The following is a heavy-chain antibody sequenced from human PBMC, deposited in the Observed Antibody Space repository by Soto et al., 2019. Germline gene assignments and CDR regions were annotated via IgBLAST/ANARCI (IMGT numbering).Heavy chain of an antibody. CDR1: GYTFTSYD. D-gene: IGHD3-9*01. CDR3: ATRRTSYYDILTAPGAFDI. J-gene: IGHJ3*02. CDR2: MNPNSGNT. Sequence: ASVKVSCEASGYTFTSYDINWVRQATGQGLEWMGWMNPNSGNTGYAQKFQGRVTMTRNTSISTAYMELSSLRSEDTAVYYCATRRTSYYDILTAPGAFDIWGQGTMVTVSS. V-gene: IGHV1-8*01.